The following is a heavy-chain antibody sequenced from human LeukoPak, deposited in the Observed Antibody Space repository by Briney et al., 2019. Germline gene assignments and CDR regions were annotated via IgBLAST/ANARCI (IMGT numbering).Heavy chain of an antibody. J-gene: IGHJ4*02. CDR2: ISSSGSTI. CDR3: AKDQVKGFGLWFGERGTNYPLDY. D-gene: IGHD3-10*01. Sequence: GGSLRLSCAASGFTFSSYEMNWVRQAPGKGLEWVSYISSSGSTIYYADSVKGRFTISRDNSKNTLYLQMNSLRAEDTAVYYCAKDQVKGFGLWFGERGTNYPLDYWGQGTLVTVSS. CDR1: GFTFSSYE. V-gene: IGHV3-48*03.